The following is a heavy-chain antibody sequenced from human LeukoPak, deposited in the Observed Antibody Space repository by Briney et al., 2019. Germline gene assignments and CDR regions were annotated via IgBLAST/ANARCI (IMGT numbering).Heavy chain of an antibody. Sequence: SQTLSLTCTVSGGSISSGGYYWSWIRQHPGKGLEWIGYIYYSGSTYYNPSLKSRVTISIDTSKNQFSLNLNSVTAADTAVYFCSRGLDSRKLGYWGQGTLVTVSS. J-gene: IGHJ4*02. CDR2: IYYSGST. CDR3: SRGLDSRKLGY. V-gene: IGHV4-31*03. D-gene: IGHD3-22*01. CDR1: GGSISSGGYY.